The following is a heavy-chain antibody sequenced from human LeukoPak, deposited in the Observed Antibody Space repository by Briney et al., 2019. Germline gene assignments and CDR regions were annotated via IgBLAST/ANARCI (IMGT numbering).Heavy chain of an antibody. CDR1: GYTFTGYY. CDR2: INPNSGGT. V-gene: IGHV1-2*02. J-gene: IGHJ6*03. D-gene: IGHD3-3*01. Sequence: ASVKVSCKASGYTFTGYYMHWVRLAPGQGLERMGWINPNSGGTNDAQKVQGRVTMNRDTSISTAYMELSRLRSDDTAVYYCARGDDFWTEYYMDVWGKGTTVTVSS. CDR3: ARGDDFWTEYYMDV.